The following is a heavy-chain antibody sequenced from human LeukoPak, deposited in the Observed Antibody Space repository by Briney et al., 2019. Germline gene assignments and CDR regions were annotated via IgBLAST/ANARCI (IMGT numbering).Heavy chain of an antibody. CDR2: INQDGSEE. D-gene: IGHD5-12*01. CDR1: GFTFSNYW. CDR3: VRHGGVSGYDLLDY. V-gene: IGHV3-7*01. Sequence: GGSLRLSCAASGFTFSNYWMSWVRQAPGKGLEWVAHINQDGSEEHYMDSVKARFIISRDNAKNSLSLQMDSLRAEDTAVYYCVRHGGVSGYDLLDYWGQRTLVTVSS. J-gene: IGHJ4*02.